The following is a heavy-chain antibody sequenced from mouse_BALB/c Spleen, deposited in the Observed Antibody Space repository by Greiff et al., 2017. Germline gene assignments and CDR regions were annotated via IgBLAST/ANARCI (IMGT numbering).Heavy chain of an antibody. Sequence: EVQLVESGPGLVKPSQSLSLTCTVTGYSITSDYAWNWIRQFPGNKLEWMGYISYSGSTSYNPSLKSRISITRDTSKNQFFLQLNSVTTEDTATYYCANYYGYDGVFAYWGQGTLVTVSA. V-gene: IGHV3-2*02. CDR1: GYSITSDYA. CDR3: ANYYGYDGVFAY. CDR2: ISYSGST. J-gene: IGHJ3*01. D-gene: IGHD2-2*01.